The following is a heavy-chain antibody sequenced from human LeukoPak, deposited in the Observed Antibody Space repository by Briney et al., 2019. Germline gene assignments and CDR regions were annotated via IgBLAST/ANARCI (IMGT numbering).Heavy chain of an antibody. D-gene: IGHD1-26*01. V-gene: IGHV3-23*01. Sequence: AGGSLRLSCAASGFTFSSYAMSWVRQAPGKGLEWVSAISGSGGSTYYADSVKGRFTISRDNSKNTLYLQMISLRAEDTAVYYCAKDLRVGATDCYFDYWGQGTLVTVSS. CDR1: GFTFSSYA. CDR2: ISGSGGST. CDR3: AKDLRVGATDCYFDY. J-gene: IGHJ4*02.